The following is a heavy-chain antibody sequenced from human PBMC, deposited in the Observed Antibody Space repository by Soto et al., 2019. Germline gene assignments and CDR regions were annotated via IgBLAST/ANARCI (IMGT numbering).Heavy chain of an antibody. V-gene: IGHV1-69*13. Sequence: GASVKVSCKASGGTFSSHAFSWVRQAPGQGLEWMGDIIPFFDTADYAQKFQGRVTITADESTSTAYMELSSLRSEDTAVYYYARRRRYGSGSYYWFNYFDPWGQGTPVTVSS. D-gene: IGHD3-10*01. J-gene: IGHJ5*02. CDR2: IIPFFDTA. CDR3: ARRRRYGSGSYYWFNYFDP. CDR1: GGTFSSHA.